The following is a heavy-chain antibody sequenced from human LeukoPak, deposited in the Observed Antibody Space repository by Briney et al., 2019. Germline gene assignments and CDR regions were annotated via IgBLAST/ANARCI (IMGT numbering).Heavy chain of an antibody. J-gene: IGHJ3*02. CDR3: ASPISGQSFDI. V-gene: IGHV3-53*01. CDR2: IYPGGET. CDR1: GFTFSSDA. D-gene: IGHD6-19*01. Sequence: PGGSLRLSCIGTGFTFSSDAMGWVRQAPGKGLEWVSVIYPGGETYYADFVKGRFTISRDNSKNTLYLQMNSLRAEDTAAYYCASPISGQSFDIWGQGTMVTVSS.